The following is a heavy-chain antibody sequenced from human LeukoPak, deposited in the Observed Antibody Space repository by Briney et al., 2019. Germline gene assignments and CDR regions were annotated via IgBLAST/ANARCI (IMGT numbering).Heavy chain of an antibody. J-gene: IGHJ6*04. V-gene: IGHV3-21*01. D-gene: IGHD6-13*01. Sequence: GGSLRLSCAASGFTFSDYGMNWVRQAPGKGLEWVSSISSSSSYIYYADSVKGRFTISRDNVKNSLYLQMNSLRAEDTAVYYCARAAAVYYYYGMDVWGKGTTVTVSS. CDR3: ARAAAVYYYYGMDV. CDR1: GFTFSDYG. CDR2: ISSSSSYI.